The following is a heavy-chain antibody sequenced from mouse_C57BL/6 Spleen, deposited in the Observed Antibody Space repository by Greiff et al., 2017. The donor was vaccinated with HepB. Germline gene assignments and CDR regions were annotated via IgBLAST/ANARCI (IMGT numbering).Heavy chain of an antibody. J-gene: IGHJ1*03. Sequence: EVQGVESGGGLVQPGGSMKLSCVASGFTFSNYWMNWVRQSPEKGLEWVAQIRLKSDNYATHYAESVKGRFTISRDDSKSSVYLQMNNLRAEDTGIYYCTEARPYWYFDVWGTGTTVTVSS. V-gene: IGHV6-3*01. CDR3: TEARPYWYFDV. CDR2: IRLKSDNYAT. CDR1: GFTFSNYW.